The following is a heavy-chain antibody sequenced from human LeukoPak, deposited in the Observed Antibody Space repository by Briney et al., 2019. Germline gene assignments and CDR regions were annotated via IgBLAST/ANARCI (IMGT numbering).Heavy chain of an antibody. D-gene: IGHD2-15*01. J-gene: IGHJ4*02. V-gene: IGHV3-48*03. CDR2: ITTSGSTK. CDR1: GFDFSGHE. CDR3: ARAQYCSGGSCSFDY. Sequence: GGSLRLSCAASGFDFSGHEMNWVRQAPGKGLEWVSHITTSGSTKYYADSVKGRFTISRDNAKKSLYLQMNSLRAEDTAVYYCARAQYCSGGSCSFDYWRQGTLVTVSS.